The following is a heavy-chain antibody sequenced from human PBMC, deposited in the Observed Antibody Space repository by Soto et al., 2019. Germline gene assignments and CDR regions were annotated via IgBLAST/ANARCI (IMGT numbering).Heavy chain of an antibody. CDR3: ARDSIAAAGSFDY. V-gene: IGHV1-69*13. CDR1: GGTFSSYA. J-gene: IGHJ4*02. D-gene: IGHD6-13*01. Sequence: GASVKVSCKASGGTFSSYAISWVRQAPGQGLEWMGGIIPIFGTAHYAQKFQGRVTITADESTSTAYMELSSLRSEDTAVYYCARDSIAAAGSFDYWGQGTLVTVAS. CDR2: IIPIFGTA.